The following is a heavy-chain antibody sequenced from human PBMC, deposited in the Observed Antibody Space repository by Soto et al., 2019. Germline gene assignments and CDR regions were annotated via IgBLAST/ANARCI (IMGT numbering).Heavy chain of an antibody. V-gene: IGHV4-39*01. D-gene: IGHD2-8*01. Sequence: SETLSLTXTVSGGSVSNSNYYWGWIRQSPGKGLEWIGSVYYRGRGYSKSSVKSRVTISVDTSKNQFSLNLNSVTASDTAVYYCVSQRTSVLTQAYFDYWGPGALVTVSS. CDR1: GGSVSNSNYY. CDR2: VYYRGRG. CDR3: VSQRTSVLTQAYFDY. J-gene: IGHJ4*02.